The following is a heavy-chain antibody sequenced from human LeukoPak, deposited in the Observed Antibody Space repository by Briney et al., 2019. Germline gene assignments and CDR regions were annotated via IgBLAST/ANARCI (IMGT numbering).Heavy chain of an antibody. CDR3: ARDGPLPGIGDAFDI. D-gene: IGHD3-10*01. J-gene: IGHJ3*02. CDR1: GYTFTSYY. CDR2: INPSGGST. V-gene: IGHV1-46*01. Sequence: GASVKVSCKASGYTFTSYYMHWVRQAPGQGLEWMGIINPSGGSTSYAQKFQGRVTTTRDTSTSTVYMELSSLRSEDTAVYYCARDGPLPGIGDAFDIWGQGTMVTVSS.